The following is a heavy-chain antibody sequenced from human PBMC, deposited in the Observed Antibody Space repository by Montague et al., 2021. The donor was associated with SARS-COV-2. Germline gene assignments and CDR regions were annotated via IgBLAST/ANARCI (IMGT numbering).Heavy chain of an antibody. CDR3: GRVSVEMATMGGYYYYGMDV. CDR2: IYYSGST. Sequence: TLSLTCTVYGGSISSGGYYWSWIRQHPGKGLEWIGFIYYSGSTYYNPSLKSRVTISVDTSKNQFSLKLSSVTAAATAVYYCGRVSVEMATMGGYYYYGMDVWGQGTTVTVSS. CDR1: GGSISSGGYY. V-gene: IGHV4-31*03. J-gene: IGHJ6*02. D-gene: IGHD5-24*01.